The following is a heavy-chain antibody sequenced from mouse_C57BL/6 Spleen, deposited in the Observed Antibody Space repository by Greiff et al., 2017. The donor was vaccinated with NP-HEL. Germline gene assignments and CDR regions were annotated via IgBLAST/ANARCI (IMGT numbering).Heavy chain of an antibody. CDR1: GFTFSDYG. J-gene: IGHJ3*01. D-gene: IGHD4-1*01. CDR3: ARTGTGLAY. V-gene: IGHV5-17*01. CDR2: ISSGSSTI. Sequence: EVKLVESGGGLVKPGGSLKLSCAASGFTFSDYGMHWVRQAPEKGLEWVAYISSGSSTIYYADTGKGRFTISRDNAKNTLFLQMTSLRSEDTAMYYCARTGTGLAYWGQGTLVTVSA.